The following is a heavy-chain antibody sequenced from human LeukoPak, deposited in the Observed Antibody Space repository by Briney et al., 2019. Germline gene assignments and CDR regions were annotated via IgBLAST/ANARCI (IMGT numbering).Heavy chain of an antibody. CDR2: ISWNSGSI. V-gene: IGHV3-9*01. Sequence: GGSLRLSCAASGFTFDDYAMHWVRQAPGKGLEWVSGISWNSGSIGYADSVKGRFTISRDNAKNSLYLQMNSLRAEDTALYYCAKGIPYYDILTGYYSAFDIWGQGTMVTVSS. CDR3: AKGIPYYDILTGYYSAFDI. CDR1: GFTFDDYA. J-gene: IGHJ3*02. D-gene: IGHD3-9*01.